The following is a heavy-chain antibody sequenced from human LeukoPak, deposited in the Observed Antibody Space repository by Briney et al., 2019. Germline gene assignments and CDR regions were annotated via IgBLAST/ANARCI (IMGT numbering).Heavy chain of an antibody. CDR3: AIDRAAFDY. Sequence: GGPLRLSCAASGFTFSSFPMIWLRQPPGKELQWISGITGRGGNSYYADFVGGLFTFSRDNSKNTLPIQMDSLRAEDTAVYYCAIDRAAFDYWGKGTLVTVSS. CDR1: GFTFSSFP. D-gene: IGHD6-25*01. V-gene: IGHV3-23*01. CDR2: ITGRGGNS. J-gene: IGHJ4*02.